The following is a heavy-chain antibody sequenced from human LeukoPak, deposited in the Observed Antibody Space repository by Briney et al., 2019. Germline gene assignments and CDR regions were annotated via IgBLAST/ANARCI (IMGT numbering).Heavy chain of an antibody. D-gene: IGHD2-15*01. CDR3: ASCSGGSCYSGRIDY. Sequence: GGSLRLSCAASGFTFSSYSMNWVRQAPGKGLEWVSSISSSSSYIYYADPVKGRFTISRDNAKNSLYLQMNSLRAEDTAVYYCASCSGGSCYSGRIDYWGQGTLVTVS. V-gene: IGHV3-21*01. J-gene: IGHJ4*02. CDR2: ISSSSSYI. CDR1: GFTFSSYS.